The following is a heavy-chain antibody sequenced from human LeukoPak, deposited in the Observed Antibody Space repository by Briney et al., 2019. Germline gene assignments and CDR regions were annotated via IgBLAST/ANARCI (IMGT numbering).Heavy chain of an antibody. J-gene: IGHJ4*02. CDR1: GCTFSSYS. CDR2: ISSSSSTI. V-gene: IGHV3-48*04. CDR3: ARRYCSGGSCYLDY. D-gene: IGHD2-15*01. Sequence: GGSLRLSCAASGCTFSSYSMNWVRQAPGKGLEWVSYISSSSSTIYYADSVKGRFTISRDNAKNSLYLQMNSLRAEDTAVYYCARRYCSGGSCYLDYWGQGTLVTVSS.